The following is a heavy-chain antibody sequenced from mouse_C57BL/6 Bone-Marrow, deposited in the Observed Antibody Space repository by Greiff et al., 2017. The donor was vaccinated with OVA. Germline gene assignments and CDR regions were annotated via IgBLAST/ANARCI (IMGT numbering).Heavy chain of an antibody. J-gene: IGHJ1*03. D-gene: IGHD1-1*01. CDR2: IYPRSGNT. Sequence: QVQLKQSGAELARPGASVKLSCKASGYTFTSYGISWVKQRTGQGLEWIGEIYPRSGNTYYNEKFKGKATLTADKSSSTAYMELRSLTSEDSAVYFCARGVLRYFDVWGTGTTVTVSS. CDR3: ARGVLRYFDV. CDR1: GYTFTSYG. V-gene: IGHV1-81*01.